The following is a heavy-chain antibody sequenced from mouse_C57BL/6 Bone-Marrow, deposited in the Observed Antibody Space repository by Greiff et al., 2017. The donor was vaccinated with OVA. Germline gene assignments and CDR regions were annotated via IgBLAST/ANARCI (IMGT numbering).Heavy chain of an antibody. J-gene: IGHJ2*01. V-gene: IGHV14-4*01. CDR1: GFNIKDDY. CDR2: IDPENGDT. CDR3: TTYRY. Sequence: VQLKEAGAELVRPGASVKLSCTASGFNIKDDYMHWVKERTEQGLEWIGWIDPENGDTEYASKFQGKATITADTTSKTVYLHLSSLTSEDTAVYYCTTYRYWGQGTTLTVSS.